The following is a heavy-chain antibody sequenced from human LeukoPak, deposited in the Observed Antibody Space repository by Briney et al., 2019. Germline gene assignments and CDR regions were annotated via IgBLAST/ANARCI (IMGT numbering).Heavy chain of an antibody. V-gene: IGHV4-39*01. J-gene: IGHJ4*02. CDR3: ARLLGATRFYGYFDY. Sequence: PSETLSLTCTVSGGSISSSSYYWGWIRRPPGKGLEWIVSIYYSGSTYYNPSLKSRVTISVDTSKNQFSLKLSSVTAADTAVYYCARLLGATRFYGYFDYWGQGTLVTVSS. D-gene: IGHD1-26*01. CDR1: GGSISSSSYY. CDR2: IYYSGST.